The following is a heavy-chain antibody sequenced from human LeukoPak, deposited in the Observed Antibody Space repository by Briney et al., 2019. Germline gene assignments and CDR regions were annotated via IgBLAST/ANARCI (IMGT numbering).Heavy chain of an antibody. CDR3: ARVGIEHYYGSGSYYTGNWFDP. CDR2: INPSGGST. D-gene: IGHD3-10*01. CDR1: GYTFPSYY. V-gene: IGHV1-46*01. Sequence: ASVKVSCKASGYTFPSYYMHWVRQAPGEGLEWMGIINPSGGSTSYAQKFQGRVTITADKSTSTAYMELSSLRSEDTAVYYCARVGIEHYYGSGSYYTGNWFDPWGQGTLVTVSS. J-gene: IGHJ5*02.